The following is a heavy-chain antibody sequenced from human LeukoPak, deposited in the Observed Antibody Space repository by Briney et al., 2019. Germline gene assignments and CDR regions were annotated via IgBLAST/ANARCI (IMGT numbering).Heavy chain of an antibody. J-gene: IGHJ4*02. CDR3: AKATRYCSSTSCYKILYFDY. V-gene: IGHV3-23*01. D-gene: IGHD2-2*02. CDR1: GFTFSSYA. CDR2: ISGSGGST. Sequence: PGGSLRLSCAASGFTFSSYAMSWVRQAPGKGLEWVSAISGSGGSTYYADSVKGRFTISRDNSKNTLYLQMSSLRAEDTAVYYCAKATRYCSSTSCYKILYFDYWGQGTLVTVSS.